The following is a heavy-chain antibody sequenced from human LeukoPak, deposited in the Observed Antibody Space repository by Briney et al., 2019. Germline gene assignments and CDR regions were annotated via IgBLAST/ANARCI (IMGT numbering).Heavy chain of an antibody. CDR2: IYYSGNT. V-gene: IGHV4-39*01. CDR1: GVSISSSNSY. Sequence: SETLSLTCTVSGVSISSSNSYWGWIRQPPGKGLEWIGSIYYSGNTHYNASLKSQVSISIDTSKNQFSLKLTSVTAADTAVYYCARQTGSGLFILPGGQGTLVTVSS. CDR3: ARQTGSGLFILP. D-gene: IGHD3/OR15-3a*01. J-gene: IGHJ4*02.